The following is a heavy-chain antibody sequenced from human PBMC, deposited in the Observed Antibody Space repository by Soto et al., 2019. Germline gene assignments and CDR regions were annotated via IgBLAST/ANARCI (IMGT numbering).Heavy chain of an antibody. Sequence: SETLSLTCAVSGGSISSGGYSWSWIRQPPGKGLEWIGYIYQSGSTYYNPSLKSRVTISVDRPRNQFSLKLSSVTAADTAVYFCATQSYSNYGAYYYYAMDVWGQGTTVTVSS. V-gene: IGHV4-30-2*01. D-gene: IGHD4-4*01. CDR1: GGSISSGGYS. CDR2: IYQSGST. J-gene: IGHJ6*02. CDR3: ATQSYSNYGAYYYYAMDV.